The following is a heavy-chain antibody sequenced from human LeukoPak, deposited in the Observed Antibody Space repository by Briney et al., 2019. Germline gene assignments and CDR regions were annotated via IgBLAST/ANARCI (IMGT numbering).Heavy chain of an antibody. CDR2: IYPGDSDT. D-gene: IGHD6-13*01. J-gene: IGHJ6*03. Sequence: GESLKISCKASGYSFTSYWIGWVRQMPGKGLEWMGIIYPGDSDTRYSPSFQGQVTISADKSISTAYLQWSSLKASDTAMYYCARSTPGGGYSSSWYGYYYYYMDVWGKGTTVTVSS. CDR3: ARSTPGGGYSSSWYGYYYYYMDV. CDR1: GYSFTSYW. V-gene: IGHV5-51*01.